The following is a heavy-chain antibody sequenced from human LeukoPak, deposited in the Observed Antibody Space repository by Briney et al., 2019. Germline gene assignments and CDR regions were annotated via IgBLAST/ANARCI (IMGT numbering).Heavy chain of an antibody. CDR3: ARGPAYLKTRDAFDF. V-gene: IGHV3-30*03. CDR2: VSYDGTIK. J-gene: IGHJ3*01. D-gene: IGHD2-21*01. CDR1: GFTFSRYG. Sequence: GGSLRLSCAASGFTFSRYGMHWVRQAPGKGLEWVAVVSYDGTIKSYVDSVKGRFTLSRDNSKNTVYLEMNSLRPEDTAVYYCARGPAYLKTRDAFDFWGHGTLVTVS.